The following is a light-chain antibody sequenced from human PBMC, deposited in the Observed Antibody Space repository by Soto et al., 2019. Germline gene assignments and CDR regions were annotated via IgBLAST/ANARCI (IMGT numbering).Light chain of an antibody. CDR2: LGS. J-gene: IGKJ1*01. CDR3: MQARQTPQT. Sequence: DIVMTQSPLSLPVSPGEPASISCRSSQSLLQSNGYNYLDWYLQKPGQSPQLLIYLGSNRASGVPDRFSGSGSGTDFTLKISRVEAEDVGVYYCMQARQTPQTFGQGTKVDIK. CDR1: QSLLQSNGYNY. V-gene: IGKV2-28*01.